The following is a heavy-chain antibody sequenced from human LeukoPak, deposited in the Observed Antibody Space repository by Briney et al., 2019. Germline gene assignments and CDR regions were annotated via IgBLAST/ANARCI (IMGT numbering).Heavy chain of an antibody. Sequence: GGSLRLSCAASGFTFTTYWMGWVRQAPGKGLEWVANIKQDGSEQYYVDSVKGRFTISRDDSKKTLYLQMNSLRAEDTAVYYCAKSGLNRFDYWGQGILVTVSS. CDR1: GFTFTTYW. J-gene: IGHJ4*02. V-gene: IGHV3-7*03. CDR3: AKSGLNRFDY. CDR2: IKQDGSEQ. D-gene: IGHD3-3*01.